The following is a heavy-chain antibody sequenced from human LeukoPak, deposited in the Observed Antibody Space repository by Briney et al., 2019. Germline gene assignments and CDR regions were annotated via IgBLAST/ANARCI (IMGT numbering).Heavy chain of an antibody. D-gene: IGHD3-22*01. CDR1: GFTFSNYL. CDR3: ARASSGYYNHFDY. J-gene: IGHJ4*02. CDR2: IKQDGSEK. V-gene: IGHV3-7*01. Sequence: PGGSLRLSCAASGFTFSNYLMTWVRQAPGKGLEWVANIKQDGSEKYYVDFVKGRFTVSRDNSKNSLFLQMNSLRAEDTAVYYCARASSGYYNHFDYWGQGTLVAVSS.